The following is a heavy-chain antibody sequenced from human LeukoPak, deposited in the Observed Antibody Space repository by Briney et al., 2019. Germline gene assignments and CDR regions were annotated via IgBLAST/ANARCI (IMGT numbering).Heavy chain of an antibody. Sequence: SVKVSCKASGGTFSSYAISWVRQAPGQGLEWMGRIIPILGIANYAQKFQGRVTITADKSTSTAYMELSSLRSEDTAVYYCARALTARDGSSRSGGYYYYGMDVWGQGTTVTVSS. V-gene: IGHV1-69*04. CDR3: ARALTARDGSSRSGGYYYYGMDV. J-gene: IGHJ6*02. CDR1: GGTFSSYA. D-gene: IGHD5-24*01. CDR2: IIPILGIA.